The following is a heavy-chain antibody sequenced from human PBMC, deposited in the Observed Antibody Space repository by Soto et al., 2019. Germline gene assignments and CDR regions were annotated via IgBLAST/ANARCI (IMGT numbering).Heavy chain of an antibody. J-gene: IGHJ5*02. Sequence: QVQLVQSGAEVKKPGASVKVSCKASGYTFTSYGIIWVRQAPGQGLEWMGWISAYNGNTNYAQKLQGRVTMTTDTSTSTAYMELRSLRSDDTAVYYCARDYSTVTTLAVVWFDPWGQGTLVTVSS. CDR2: ISAYNGNT. V-gene: IGHV1-18*01. CDR3: ARDYSTVTTLAVVWFDP. CDR1: GYTFTSYG. D-gene: IGHD4-17*01.